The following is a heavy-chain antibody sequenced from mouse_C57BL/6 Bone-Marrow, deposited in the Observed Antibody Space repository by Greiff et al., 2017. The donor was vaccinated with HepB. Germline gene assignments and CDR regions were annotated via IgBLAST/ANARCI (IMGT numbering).Heavy chain of an antibody. Sequence: QVQLQQPGAELVKPGASVKLSCKASGYTFTSYWMQWVKQRPGQGLEWIGEIDPSDSYTNYNQKFKGKATLTVDTSSSTAYMQLSSLTSEDSAVYYCATRPGSSDWYFDVWGTGTTVTVSS. D-gene: IGHD1-1*01. CDR3: ATRPGSSDWYFDV. CDR2: IDPSDSYT. J-gene: IGHJ1*03. V-gene: IGHV1-50*01. CDR1: GYTFTSYW.